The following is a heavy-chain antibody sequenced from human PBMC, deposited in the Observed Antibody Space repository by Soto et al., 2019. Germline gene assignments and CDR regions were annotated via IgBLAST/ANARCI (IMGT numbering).Heavy chain of an antibody. D-gene: IGHD6-13*01. J-gene: IGHJ6*02. CDR3: VSSPSSRWYYSGMDV. CDR1: GGSISSSSYY. CDR2: IYYSGST. V-gene: IGHV4-39*01. Sequence: QLQLQESGPGLVKPSETLSLTCTVSGGSISSSSYYWGWIRQPPGKGLEWIGSIYYSGSTYYNPSLKSRVTISVDTSKNQFSLKLSSVTAADTAVYYCVSSPSSRWYYSGMDVWGQGTTVTVSS.